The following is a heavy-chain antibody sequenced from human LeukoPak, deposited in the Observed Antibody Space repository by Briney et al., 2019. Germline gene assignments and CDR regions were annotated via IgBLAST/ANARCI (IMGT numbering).Heavy chain of an antibody. D-gene: IGHD3-22*01. CDR1: GYTFTCYY. CDR2: INPNSGGT. CDR3: ARDTYYYDSSGYYYYYYGMDV. J-gene: IGHJ6*02. V-gene: IGHV1-2*02. Sequence: GASVKVSCKASGYTFTCYYMHWVRQAPGQGLEWMGWINPNSGGTNYAQKFQGRVTMTRDTSISTAYMELSRLRSDDTAVYYCARDTYYYDSSGYYYYYYGMDVWGQGTTVTVSS.